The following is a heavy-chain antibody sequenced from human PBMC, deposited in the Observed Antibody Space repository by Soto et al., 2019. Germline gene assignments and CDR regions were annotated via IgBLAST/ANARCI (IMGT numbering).Heavy chain of an antibody. D-gene: IGHD3-3*01. CDR3: ARHPSDFWSEKSMYNWFDP. CDR2: IYYSGST. Sequence: TSETLSLTCTVSGGSISSYYWSWIRQPPGKGLEWIGYIYYSGSTNYNPSLKSRVTISVDTSKNQFSLKLSSVTAADTAVYYCARHPSDFWSEKSMYNWFDPWGQGTLVTVSS. V-gene: IGHV4-59*08. CDR1: GGSISSYY. J-gene: IGHJ5*02.